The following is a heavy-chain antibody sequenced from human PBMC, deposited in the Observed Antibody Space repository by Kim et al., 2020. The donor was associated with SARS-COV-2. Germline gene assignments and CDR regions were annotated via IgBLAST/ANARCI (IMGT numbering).Heavy chain of an antibody. V-gene: IGHV4-34*01. Sequence: SETLSLTCAVYGGSFSGYYWSWIRQPPGKGLEWIGEINHSGSTNYNPSLKSRVTISVDTSKNQFSLKLSSVTAADTAVYYCARVPSSNGVHHYYYYYYMDVWGKGTTVTVSS. CDR3: ARVPSSNGVHHYYYYYYMDV. J-gene: IGHJ6*03. CDR2: INHSGST. CDR1: GGSFSGYY. D-gene: IGHD2-8*01.